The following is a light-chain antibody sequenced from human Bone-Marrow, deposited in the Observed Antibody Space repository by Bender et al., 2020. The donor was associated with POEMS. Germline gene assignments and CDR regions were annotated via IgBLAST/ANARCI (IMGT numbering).Light chain of an antibody. J-gene: IGLJ3*02. Sequence: QSALTQPASVSGSPGQSITISCTGTSRDVGNYNFVSWYQQYPGKAPKLMVYEVSKRPSGVSNRFSGSKSGVTASLTISGLQAEDDANYHCCSYAGSSNWVFGGGTKVTVL. V-gene: IGLV2-23*02. CDR3: CSYAGSSNWV. CDR2: EVS. CDR1: SRDVGNYNF.